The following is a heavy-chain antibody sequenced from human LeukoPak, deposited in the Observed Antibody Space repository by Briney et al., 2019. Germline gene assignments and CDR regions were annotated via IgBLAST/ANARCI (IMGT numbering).Heavy chain of an antibody. CDR3: TKHKTTTVRLNYFDY. V-gene: IGHV3-23*01. D-gene: IGHD1-14*01. Sequence: GGSLRLSCAASGFTFSSYAMSWVRQAPGKGLEWVSGISRSGNSTYYADSVKGRFTISRDISKNTLYLQMNSLRAEDTAAYYCTKHKTTTVRLNYFDYWGQGTLVTVSS. J-gene: IGHJ4*02. CDR1: GFTFSSYA. CDR2: ISRSGNST.